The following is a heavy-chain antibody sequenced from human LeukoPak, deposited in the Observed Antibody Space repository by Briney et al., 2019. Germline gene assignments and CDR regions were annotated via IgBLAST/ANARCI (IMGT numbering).Heavy chain of an antibody. CDR2: ISSSSSTI. CDR3: ARDAPNDYCSSTSCYTLGY. CDR1: GFTFSSYS. V-gene: IGHV3-48*04. Sequence: GGSLRLSCAASGFTFSSYSMNWVRQAPGKGLEWVSYISSSSSTIYYADSVKGRFTISRDNAKSSLYLQMNSLRAEDTAVYYCARDAPNDYCSSTSCYTLGYWGQGTLVTVSS. J-gene: IGHJ4*02. D-gene: IGHD2-2*02.